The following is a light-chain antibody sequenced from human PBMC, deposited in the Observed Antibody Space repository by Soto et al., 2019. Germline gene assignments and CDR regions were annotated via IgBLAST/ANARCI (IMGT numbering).Light chain of an antibody. V-gene: IGKV3-15*01. J-gene: IGKJ5*01. CDR2: FAS. CDR1: QSVSTN. CDR3: QQRSNWPPIT. Sequence: VMTQSPATLSVSPGERAALSCRASQSVSTNLAWYQQKPGQPPRLLIYFASTRATAVPARFTAGGSGTEFTLTISSLQSEDFAVYYCQQRSNWPPITFGQGTRLEIK.